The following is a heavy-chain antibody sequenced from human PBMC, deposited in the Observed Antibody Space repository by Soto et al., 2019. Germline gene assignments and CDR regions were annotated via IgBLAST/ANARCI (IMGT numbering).Heavy chain of an antibody. CDR1: GGSISSYY. Sequence: QVQLQESGPGLVKPSETLSLTCTVSGGSISSYYWSWIRQPPGKGLDWIGYIYYSGSTNYNPSLKSRVTISVDTSKNQFSLKLSSVTAADTAVYYCAALGSGSYLVYWGPGNLVTVSS. D-gene: IGHD1-26*01. CDR2: IYYSGST. J-gene: IGHJ4*02. V-gene: IGHV4-59*08. CDR3: AALGSGSYLVY.